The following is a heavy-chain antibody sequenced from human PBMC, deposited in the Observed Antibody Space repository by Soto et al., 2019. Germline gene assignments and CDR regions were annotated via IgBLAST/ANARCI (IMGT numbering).Heavy chain of an antibody. D-gene: IGHD6-19*01. V-gene: IGHV5-51*01. CDR3: ARHAEVGYSSGWHPFIDY. J-gene: IGHJ4*02. CDR2: IYPGDSDT. Sequence: PGESLKISCKGSGYSFTSYWIGWVRQMPGKGLEWMGIIYPGDSDTRYSPSFQGQVTISADKSISTAYLQWSSLKASDTAMYYCARHAEVGYSSGWHPFIDYWGQGTLVTVSS. CDR1: GYSFTSYW.